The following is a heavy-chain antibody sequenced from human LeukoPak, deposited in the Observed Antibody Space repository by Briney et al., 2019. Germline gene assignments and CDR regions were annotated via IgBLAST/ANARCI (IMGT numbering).Heavy chain of an antibody. CDR3: ARDGDSYYYDSSGYGY. CDR1: GFTFSSYE. V-gene: IGHV3-48*03. J-gene: IGHJ4*02. Sequence: GGSLRLSCAASGFTFSSYEMNWVRQAPGKGLEWVSYISSSGSTIYYADSVKGRFTISRDNAKNSLYLQMSSLRAEDTAVYYCARDGDSYYYDSSGYGYWGQGTLVTVSS. CDR2: ISSSGSTI. D-gene: IGHD3-22*01.